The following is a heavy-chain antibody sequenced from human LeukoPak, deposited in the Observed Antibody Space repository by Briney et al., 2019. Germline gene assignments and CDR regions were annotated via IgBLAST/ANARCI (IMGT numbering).Heavy chain of an antibody. D-gene: IGHD5-24*01. CDR1: GGTFISYA. V-gene: IGHV1-69*13. CDR2: IIPIFGTA. CDR3: ARDSEMATITPYYYYGMDV. Sequence: SVKVSCKASGGTFISYAISWVRQAPGQGLEWMGGIIPIFGTANYAQKFQGRVTITADESTSTAYMELSSLRSGDTAVYYCARDSEMATITPYYYYGMDVWGQGTTVTVSS. J-gene: IGHJ6*02.